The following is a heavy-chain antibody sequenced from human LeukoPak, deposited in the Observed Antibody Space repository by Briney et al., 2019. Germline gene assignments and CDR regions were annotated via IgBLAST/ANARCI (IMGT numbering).Heavy chain of an antibody. J-gene: IGHJ4*02. CDR3: ARDSPDWYSSGQTDY. Sequence: GGSLRLSCAASGFTVSSNYMSWVRQAPGKGLEWVSVIYSGGSTYYADSVEGRFTISRDNPKSTLYLQMNSLRAEDTAVYYCARDSPDWYSSGQTDYWGQGTLVTVSS. D-gene: IGHD6-19*01. CDR2: IYSGGST. V-gene: IGHV3-53*01. CDR1: GFTVSSNY.